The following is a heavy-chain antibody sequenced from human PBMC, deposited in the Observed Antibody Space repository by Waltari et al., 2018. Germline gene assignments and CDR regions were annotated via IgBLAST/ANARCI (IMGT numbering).Heavy chain of an antibody. V-gene: IGHV4-34*01. CDR2: INHSGST. D-gene: IGHD3-3*01. J-gene: IGHJ6*04. CDR3: ARGHRFFPV. Sequence: QVQLQQWGAGLLKPSETLSLTCAVYGGSFSGYYWNWIRQPPGKGLEWIGEINHSGSTNYNPSRKSRVTISGDTSKNQFSLKLSSVTAADTAVYYCARGHRFFPVWGKGTTVTISS. CDR1: GGSFSGYY.